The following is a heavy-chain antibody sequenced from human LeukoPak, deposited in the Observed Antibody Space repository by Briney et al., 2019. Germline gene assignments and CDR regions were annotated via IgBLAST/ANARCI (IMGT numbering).Heavy chain of an antibody. CDR2: ISYDGSNK. V-gene: IGHV3-30-3*01. Sequence: GGSLRLSCAASGFSFSSYSMNWVRQAPGKGLEWVAVISYDGSNKYYADSVKGRFTISRDNSKNTLYLQMNSLRAEDTAVYYCARAHCSGGSCYSEHYYFDYWGQGTLVTVSS. CDR3: ARAHCSGGSCYSEHYYFDY. J-gene: IGHJ4*02. D-gene: IGHD2-15*01. CDR1: GFSFSSYS.